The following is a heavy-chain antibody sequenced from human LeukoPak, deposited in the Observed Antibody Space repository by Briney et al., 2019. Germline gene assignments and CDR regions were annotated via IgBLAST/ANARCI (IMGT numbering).Heavy chain of an antibody. D-gene: IGHD5/OR15-5a*01. J-gene: IGHJ6*02. CDR2: VHYTWNT. Sequence: PSETLTLTCSVSGGSIGSYHWSWIRQPPGKGLEWIGHVHYTWNTKYNPSITGRVSISLDRSKSQFSLSLSSLTAADTAVYYCARVSSKGGMDVWGQGTTVIVSS. CDR3: ARVSSKGGMDV. V-gene: IGHV4-59*01. CDR1: GGSIGSYH.